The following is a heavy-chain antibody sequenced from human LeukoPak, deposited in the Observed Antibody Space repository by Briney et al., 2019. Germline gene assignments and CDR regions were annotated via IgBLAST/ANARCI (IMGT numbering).Heavy chain of an antibody. CDR3: ARGSGFDKGFDY. V-gene: IGHV3-11*01. J-gene: IGHJ4*02. CDR1: GFTFSGYY. CDR2: ISSSGSTI. D-gene: IGHD6-19*01. Sequence: GGSLRLSCAASGFTFSGYYMSWIRQAPGKGLEWISYISSSGSTIYYADSVKGRFIISRDNARNSLDLQMNSLRADDTAVYYCARGSGFDKGFDYWGQGTLVAVSS.